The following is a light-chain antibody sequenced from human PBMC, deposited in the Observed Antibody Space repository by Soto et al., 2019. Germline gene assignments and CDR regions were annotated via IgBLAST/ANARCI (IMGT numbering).Light chain of an antibody. Sequence: EIVLTQSPATLSLSPGERATLSCRASQSVSSYLAWYQQKPGQAPRLLIYDASNRATGIPARFSGSGSGTDFTLTISSLEPEDFAVYYCQQYNSDVFTFGPGTTVDIK. V-gene: IGKV3-11*01. CDR2: DAS. J-gene: IGKJ3*01. CDR3: QQYNSDVFT. CDR1: QSVSSY.